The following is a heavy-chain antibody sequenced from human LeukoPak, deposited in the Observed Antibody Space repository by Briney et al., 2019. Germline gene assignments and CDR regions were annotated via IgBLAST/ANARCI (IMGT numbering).Heavy chain of an antibody. CDR1: VNTLHSHG. CDR3: ARDSDSQISGYGLH. V-gene: IGHV1-18*01. D-gene: IGHD3-22*01. Sequence: SSVTVSYKDSVNTLHSHGIIWVRQAPGQGLEWVGWISGYDGKRNYAGKFQDRVTLTTDTSTSTAYMELRSLRSDDTAVYYCARDSDSQISGYGLHWGQGTLVTVSS. J-gene: IGHJ1*01. CDR2: ISGYDGKR.